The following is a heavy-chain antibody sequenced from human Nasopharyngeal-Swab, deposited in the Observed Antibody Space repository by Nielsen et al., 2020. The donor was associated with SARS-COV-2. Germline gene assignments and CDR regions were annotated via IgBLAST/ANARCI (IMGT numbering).Heavy chain of an antibody. Sequence: SLKISCAASGFTFDDYAMHWVRQAPGKGLEWVSGISWNSGSIGYADSVKGRFTTSRDNTKNSLYLQMNSLRAEDTALYYCATISSFSGDYYYYMDVWGKGTTVTVSS. CDR1: GFTFDDYA. J-gene: IGHJ6*03. D-gene: IGHD6-6*01. CDR2: ISWNSGSI. V-gene: IGHV3-9*01. CDR3: ATISSFSGDYYYYMDV.